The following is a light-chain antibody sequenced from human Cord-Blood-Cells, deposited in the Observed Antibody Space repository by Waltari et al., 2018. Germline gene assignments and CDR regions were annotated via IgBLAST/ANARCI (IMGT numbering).Light chain of an antibody. CDR1: NIGSKS. J-gene: IGLJ3*02. Sequence: SYVLTQPPSVSVAPGKTARITCGGNNIGSKSVHWYQQKPGQAPVLVLHYDSDRPSGIPERCSGSNSGNTATLTISRVEAGDEADYYCQVWDSSSDWVFGGGTKLTVL. CDR3: QVWDSSSDWV. CDR2: YDS. V-gene: IGLV3-21*04.